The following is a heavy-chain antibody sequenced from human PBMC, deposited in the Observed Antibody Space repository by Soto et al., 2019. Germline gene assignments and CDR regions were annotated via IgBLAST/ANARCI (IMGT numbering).Heavy chain of an antibody. CDR1: GFTFSSYS. CDR3: ASHSSSWISGY. J-gene: IGHJ4*02. V-gene: IGHV3-21*01. CDR2: ISSSSSYI. D-gene: IGHD6-13*01. Sequence: PGGSLRLSCAASGFTFSSYSMNWVRQAPGKGLEWVSSISSSSSYIYYADTVKGRFTISRDNAKNSLFLQMNSLRAEDTVVYYCASHSSSWISGYWGQGTLVTVSS.